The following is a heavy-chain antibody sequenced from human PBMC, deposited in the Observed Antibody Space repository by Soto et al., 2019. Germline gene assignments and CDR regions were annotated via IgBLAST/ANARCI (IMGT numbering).Heavy chain of an antibody. Sequence: SETLSLTCTVSGGSISSGDYYWSWIRQPPGKGLEWIGYIYYSGSTYYNPSLKSRVTISVDTSKNQFSLKLSSVTAADTAVYYCARAGDPAPYYYYGMDVWGQGTTVTVPS. CDR1: GGSISSGDYY. J-gene: IGHJ6*02. V-gene: IGHV4-30-4*01. D-gene: IGHD4-17*01. CDR3: ARAGDPAPYYYYGMDV. CDR2: IYYSGST.